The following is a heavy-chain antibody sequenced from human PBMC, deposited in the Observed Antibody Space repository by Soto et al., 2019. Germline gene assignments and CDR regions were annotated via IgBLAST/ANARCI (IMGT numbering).Heavy chain of an antibody. Sequence: ASVKVSCKASGGTFSSYAISWVRQAPGQGLEWMGGIIPIFGTANYAQKFQGRVTITADKSTSTAYMELSSLRAEDTAVYYCAGRGGGYSYGSFDYWGQGTLVTVSS. V-gene: IGHV1-69*06. J-gene: IGHJ4*02. D-gene: IGHD5-18*01. CDR1: GGTFSSYA. CDR2: IIPIFGTA. CDR3: AGRGGGYSYGSFDY.